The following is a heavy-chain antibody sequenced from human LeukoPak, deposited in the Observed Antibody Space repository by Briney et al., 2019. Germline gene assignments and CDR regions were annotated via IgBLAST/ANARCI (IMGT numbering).Heavy chain of an antibody. V-gene: IGHV4-39*07. CDR1: GGSISSRSYY. D-gene: IGHD2-15*01. J-gene: IGHJ4*02. Sequence: PSETLSLTCTVSGGSISSRSYYWGWIRQPPGTGLEWIGDIYYDGSTYYNPSLKRRATMSLDTSKNQFSLKLSSVTAADTAIYCARDRSRWDLLPFAYWAREPWSPSPQ. CDR3: ARDRSRWDLLPFAY. CDR2: IYYDGST.